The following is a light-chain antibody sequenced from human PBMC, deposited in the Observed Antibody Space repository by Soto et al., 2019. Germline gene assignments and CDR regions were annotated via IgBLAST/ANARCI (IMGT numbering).Light chain of an antibody. CDR3: QQYTQSMWT. CDR1: QSVSSSQ. J-gene: IGKJ1*01. CDR2: GIS. Sequence: IVMTQSPATPSLSPGERATLSCRASQSVSSSQLAWYQQKPGQAPRLLIYGISKRAAGIPDRFTGSGSGTDATLTIDGLEKEDVAVYYCQQYTQSMWTFGQGTKVDIK. V-gene: IGKV3-20*01.